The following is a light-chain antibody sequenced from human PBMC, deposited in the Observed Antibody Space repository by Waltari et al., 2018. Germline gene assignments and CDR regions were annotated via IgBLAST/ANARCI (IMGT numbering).Light chain of an antibody. J-gene: IGKJ2*01. V-gene: IGKV1-39*01. CDR1: QSISNY. CDR3: QQYYSTPYT. CDR2: AAS. Sequence: IQMTQSPSSLSASVGDRVIITCRASQSISNYLNWYQQKPGKAPNLLIYAASTLQSGVPSRFSGSGSGTDFTLTISSLQAEDVAGYYCQQYYSTPYTFGQGTKLEIK.